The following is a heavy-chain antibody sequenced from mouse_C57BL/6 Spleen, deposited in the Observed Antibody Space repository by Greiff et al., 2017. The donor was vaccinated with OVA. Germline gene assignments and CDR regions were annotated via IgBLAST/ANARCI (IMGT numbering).Heavy chain of an antibody. CDR1: GFTFSSYG. Sequence: EVMLVESGGDLVKPGGSLKLSCAASGFTFSSYGMSWVRQTPDKRLEWVATISSGGSYTYYPDSVKGRFTISRDNAKNTLYLQMSSLKSEDTAMYYCASQGGYYYGSSGYFDVWGTGTTVTVSS. CDR3: ASQGGYYYGSSGYFDV. D-gene: IGHD1-1*01. V-gene: IGHV5-6*02. CDR2: ISSGGSYT. J-gene: IGHJ1*03.